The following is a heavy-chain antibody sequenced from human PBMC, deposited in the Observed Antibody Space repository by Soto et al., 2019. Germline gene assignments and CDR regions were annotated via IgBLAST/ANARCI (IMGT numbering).Heavy chain of an antibody. CDR1: GGTFSSYA. CDR3: ARGWAIYCGGDCYSRAEYFQH. D-gene: IGHD2-21*02. Sequence: GASVKVSCKASGGTFSSYAISWVRQAPGQGLEWMGGIIPIFGTANYAQKFQGRVTITADESTSTAYMELSSLRSEDTAVYYCARGWAIYCGGDCYSRAEYFQHWGQGTLVTVSS. J-gene: IGHJ1*01. V-gene: IGHV1-69*13. CDR2: IIPIFGTA.